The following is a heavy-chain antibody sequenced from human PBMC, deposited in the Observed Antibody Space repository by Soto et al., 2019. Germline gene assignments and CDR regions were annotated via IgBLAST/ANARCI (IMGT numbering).Heavy chain of an antibody. CDR2: INQDGSEK. V-gene: IGHV3-7*01. CDR3: SRSLNS. J-gene: IGHJ4*02. CDR1: GFTFSTYW. Sequence: GGSLRLSCAASGFTFSTYWMDWVRQTPGKGLEWVADINQDGSEKNYVDSVKGRFTIYRDNAKNSLYLQMSSLTAEDSALYYCSRSLNSWGQGTLVTVSS.